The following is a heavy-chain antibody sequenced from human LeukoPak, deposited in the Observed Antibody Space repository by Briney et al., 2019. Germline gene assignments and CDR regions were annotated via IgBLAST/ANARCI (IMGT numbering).Heavy chain of an antibody. CDR1: GFTFSSYA. V-gene: IGHV3-23*01. J-gene: IGHJ4*02. D-gene: IGHD3-22*01. CDR2: ISGSGGST. CDR3: AKLTGYYGSSGPRDY. Sequence: GGSLRLSCAASGFTFSSYAMSWVRQAPGKGLEWVSAISGSGGSTYYADSVKGRFTISRDNSKNTLYLQMNSLRAEDTAVYYCAKLTGYYGSSGPRDYWGQGTLVTVSS.